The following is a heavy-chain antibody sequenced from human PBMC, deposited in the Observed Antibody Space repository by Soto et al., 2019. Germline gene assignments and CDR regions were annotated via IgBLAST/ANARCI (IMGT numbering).Heavy chain of an antibody. V-gene: IGHV1-46*01. D-gene: IGHD6-19*01. CDR3: TRGGVLSTSGWQAHNDY. J-gene: IGHJ4*02. CDR2: INPSGGST. Sequence: ASVKVSCKASGYTFTSYYMHWVRQAPGQGLEWMGIINPSGGSTSYAQKFQGRVTMTRDTSTSTVYMELSSPRSEDTAVYYCTRGGVLSTSGWQAHNDYWGQGTLVTVSS. CDR1: GYTFTSYY.